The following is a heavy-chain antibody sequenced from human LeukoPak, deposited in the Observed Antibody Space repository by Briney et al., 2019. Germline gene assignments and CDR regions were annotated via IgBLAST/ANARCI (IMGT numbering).Heavy chain of an antibody. V-gene: IGHV3-11*01. CDR3: ARVTVTNYYYGMDV. Sequence: KPGGSLRLSCAASGFTFSDYYMSWIRQAPGKGLEWVSYISSSGSTIYYADSVKGRFTISRDNAKNSLYLQMNSLRAEDTAVYYCARVTVTNYYYGMDVWGQGTTVTVSS. J-gene: IGHJ6*02. D-gene: IGHD4-17*01. CDR1: GFTFSDYY. CDR2: ISSSGSTI.